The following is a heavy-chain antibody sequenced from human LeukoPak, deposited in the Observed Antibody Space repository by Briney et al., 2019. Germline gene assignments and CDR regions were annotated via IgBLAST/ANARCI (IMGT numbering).Heavy chain of an antibody. D-gene: IGHD6-19*01. CDR3: ASGYSSGWYTARRYYYMDV. Sequence: SSETLSLTCAVYGGSFSGYYWSWIRQPPGKGLEWIGEINHSGSTNYSPSLKSRVTISVDTSKNQFSLKLSSVTAADTAVYYCASGYSSGWYTARRYYYMDVWGKGTTVTVSS. CDR1: GGSFSGYY. CDR2: INHSGST. V-gene: IGHV4-34*01. J-gene: IGHJ6*03.